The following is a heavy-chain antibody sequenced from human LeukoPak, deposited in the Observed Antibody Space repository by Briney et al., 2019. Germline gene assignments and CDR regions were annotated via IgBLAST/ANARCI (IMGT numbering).Heavy chain of an antibody. D-gene: IGHD3-22*01. J-gene: IGHJ4*02. CDR1: GVTLSNYG. V-gene: IGHV3-23*01. CDR2: ISDSGGRT. CDR3: AKRGVVIRVILVGFHKEAYYFDS. Sequence: GGSLRLSCVVSGVTLSNYGMSWVRQALGKGLEWVAGISDSGGRTNYADSVKGRFTISRDNSKNTLYLQMNSLRAEDTAVYFCAKRGVVIRVILVGFHKEAYYFDSWGRGALVTVSS.